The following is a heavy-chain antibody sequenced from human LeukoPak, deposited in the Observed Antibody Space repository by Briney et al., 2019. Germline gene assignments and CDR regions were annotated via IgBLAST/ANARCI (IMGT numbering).Heavy chain of an antibody. Sequence: PGGSLRLSCAASGFTFDNYAMHWVRQVPGKGLEWVSVVSWDGGTTYVADSVKGRFTMSRDNSANSLFLEMNSLRIEDTALYYCAKDFSESSSSPGFDYCGPGTCVPGSS. CDR3: AKDFSESSSSPGFDY. CDR2: VSWDGGTT. V-gene: IGHV3-43D*03. J-gene: IGHJ4*01. CDR1: GFTFDNYA. D-gene: IGHD6-6*01.